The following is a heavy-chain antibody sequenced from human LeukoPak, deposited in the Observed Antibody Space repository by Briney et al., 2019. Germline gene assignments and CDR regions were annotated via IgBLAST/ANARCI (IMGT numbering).Heavy chain of an antibody. J-gene: IGHJ6*03. CDR3: ARVGSGTYLHYYYMDV. Sequence: GGSLRLSCAASGFTLSTYSLNWVRQAPGKGLEWISYISGSSDTRYYANSVKGRFTISRDNVKNSLYLQMNSLRAEDTAVYYCARVGSGTYLHYYYMDVWGKGTTVTVSS. D-gene: IGHD3-16*02. CDR1: GFTLSTYS. CDR2: ISGSSDTR. V-gene: IGHV3-48*01.